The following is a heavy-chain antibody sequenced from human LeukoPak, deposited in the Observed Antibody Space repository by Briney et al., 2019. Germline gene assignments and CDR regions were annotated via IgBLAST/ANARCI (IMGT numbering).Heavy chain of an antibody. D-gene: IGHD3-22*01. Sequence: GGSLRLSCAASGFTFSSYAMSWVRQAPGKGLEWVSAISGSGGSTYYADSVKGRFTISRDNSKNTLYLQMNSLRAEDTAVYYCAKDHYYDNSGYYPLRYYGMDVWGQGTTVTVSS. V-gene: IGHV3-23*01. CDR2: ISGSGGST. CDR3: AKDHYYDNSGYYPLRYYGMDV. J-gene: IGHJ6*02. CDR1: GFTFSSYA.